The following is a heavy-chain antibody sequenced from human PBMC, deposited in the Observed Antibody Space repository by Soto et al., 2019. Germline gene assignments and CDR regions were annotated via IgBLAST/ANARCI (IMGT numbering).Heavy chain of an antibody. V-gene: IGHV4-30-4*01. D-gene: IGHD3-9*01. Sequence: SETLSLTCTVSGGSISSGDYYWSWIRQPPGKGLEWIGYIYYSGSTYYNPSLKSRVTISVDTSKNQFSLKLSSVTAADTAVYYCARDLTYYDILTGYYPNAFDIWGQGTMVTVSS. CDR2: IYYSGST. J-gene: IGHJ3*02. CDR3: ARDLTYYDILTGYYPNAFDI. CDR1: GGSISSGDYY.